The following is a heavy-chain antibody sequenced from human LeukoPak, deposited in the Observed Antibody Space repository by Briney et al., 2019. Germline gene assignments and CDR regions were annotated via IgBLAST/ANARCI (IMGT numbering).Heavy chain of an antibody. J-gene: IGHJ4*02. CDR2: IYYSGST. Sequence: SETLSLTCTVSGGSISSGDYYWSWIRQPPGKGLEWIGYIYYSGSTYYNPSLKSRVTISVDTSKNQFSLKLSSVTAADTAVYYCARVGFVLHGPLPFDYWGQGTLVTVSS. CDR1: GGSISSGDYY. CDR3: ARVGFVLHGPLPFDY. V-gene: IGHV4-30-4*01. D-gene: IGHD2-15*01.